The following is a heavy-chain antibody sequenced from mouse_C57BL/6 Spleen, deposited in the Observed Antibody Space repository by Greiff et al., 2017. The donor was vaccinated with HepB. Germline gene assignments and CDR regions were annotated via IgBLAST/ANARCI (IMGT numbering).Heavy chain of an antibody. J-gene: IGHJ2*01. Sequence: EVNVVESGEGLVKPGGSLKLSCAASGFTFSSYAMSWVRQTPEKRLEWVAYISSGGDYIYYADTVKGRFTISRDNARNTLYLQMSSLKSEDTAMYYCTRANWDGGYFDYWGQGTTLTVSS. D-gene: IGHD4-1*02. CDR2: ISSGGDYI. CDR1: GFTFSSYA. CDR3: TRANWDGGYFDY. V-gene: IGHV5-9-1*02.